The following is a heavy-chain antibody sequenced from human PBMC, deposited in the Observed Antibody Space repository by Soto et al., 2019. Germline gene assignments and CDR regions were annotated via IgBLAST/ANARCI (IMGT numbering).Heavy chain of an antibody. J-gene: IGHJ4*02. CDR3: ARDGIGGTNFRGYLAY. Sequence: QVHLVESGGGVAQPGRSLRLSCAASGSIFTGYGMHWVRQAPGKGLEWVAVIWFDGSNKYYADSVKGRFTISRDNSKNMLYLQMNSLRVEDTAVYYCARDGIGGTNFRGYLAYWGQGTLVTVSS. D-gene: IGHD1-1*01. CDR2: IWFDGSNK. CDR1: GSIFTGYG. V-gene: IGHV3-33*01.